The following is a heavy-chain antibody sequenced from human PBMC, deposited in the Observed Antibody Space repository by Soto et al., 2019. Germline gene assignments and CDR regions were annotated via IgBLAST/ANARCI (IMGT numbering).Heavy chain of an antibody. Sequence: QVQLVESGGGVVQPGRSLRLSCAASGFSFSSYNMHWVRQAPGKGLEWVTFIWRDGNSQSHADSVKGRFTVSRDNSKNTLYLQMDSLRGEDTAVYYCATDSWGPEVWGQGTTVTLSS. D-gene: IGHD7-27*01. CDR3: ATDSWGPEV. CDR2: IWRDGNSQ. J-gene: IGHJ6*02. V-gene: IGHV3-33*01. CDR1: GFSFSSYN.